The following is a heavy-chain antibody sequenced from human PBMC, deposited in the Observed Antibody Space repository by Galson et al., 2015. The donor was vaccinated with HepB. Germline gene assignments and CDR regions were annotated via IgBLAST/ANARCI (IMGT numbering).Heavy chain of an antibody. J-gene: IGHJ5*02. Sequence: SLRLSCAASGFTFSSYAMHWVRQAPGKGLEYVSAISSNGGSTYYADSVKGRFTISRDNSKNTLYLQMSSLRAEDTAVYYCVKGRGRSSSFLPWFDPWGQGTLVTVSS. CDR3: VKGRGRSSSFLPWFDP. V-gene: IGHV3-64D*06. CDR2: ISSNGGST. CDR1: GFTFSSYA. D-gene: IGHD6-13*01.